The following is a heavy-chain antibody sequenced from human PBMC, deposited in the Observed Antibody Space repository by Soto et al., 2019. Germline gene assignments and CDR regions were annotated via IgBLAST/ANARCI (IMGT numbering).Heavy chain of an antibody. D-gene: IGHD2-8*01. CDR2: IAPDSGVT. J-gene: IGHJ5*02. CDR3: ASLWVSAVEREFDP. CDR1: GYTFTGYY. V-gene: IGHV1-2*02. Sequence: ASVKVSCKASGYTFTGYYIHWARQAPGQGLEWMGWIAPDSGVTNYAQRFQGRVTMTRDTSISTAYMELTRLRADDTAVYYCASLWVSAVEREFDPWGQGTLVTVSS.